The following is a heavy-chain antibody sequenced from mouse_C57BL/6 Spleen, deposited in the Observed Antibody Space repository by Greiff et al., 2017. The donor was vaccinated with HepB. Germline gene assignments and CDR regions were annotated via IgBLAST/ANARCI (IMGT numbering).Heavy chain of an antibody. CDR1: GFSLTSYG. CDR3: ARKNYGSSYAMDY. J-gene: IGHJ4*01. D-gene: IGHD1-1*01. Sequence: VQGVESGPGLVQPSQSLSITCTVSGFSLTSYGVHWVRQSPGKGLEWLGVIWSGGSTDYNAAFISRLSISKDNSKSQVFFKMSSLQADDTAIYYCARKNYGSSYAMDYWGQGTSVTVSS. CDR2: IWSGGST. V-gene: IGHV2-2*01.